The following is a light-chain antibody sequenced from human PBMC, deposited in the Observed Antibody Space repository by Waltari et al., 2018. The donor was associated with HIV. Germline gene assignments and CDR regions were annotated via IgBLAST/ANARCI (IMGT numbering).Light chain of an antibody. CDR1: SSNIGNTY. Sequence: QSVLTQPPSVSAAPGQRVTISCSGSSSNIGNTYVSWSHQLPGTAPKLLIYDNNKRPSGIPDRFSGSKSGTSATLGITGLQTGDEADYYCGTWDSSLSAYVFGTGTKVTVL. CDR2: DNN. V-gene: IGLV1-51*01. J-gene: IGLJ1*01. CDR3: GTWDSSLSAYV.